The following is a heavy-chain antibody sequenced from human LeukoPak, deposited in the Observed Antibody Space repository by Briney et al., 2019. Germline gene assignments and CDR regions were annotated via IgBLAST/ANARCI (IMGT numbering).Heavy chain of an antibody. CDR1: GFTFSSYG. CDR2: IRYDGSNK. D-gene: IGHD3-10*01. Sequence: GGTLRLSCAASGFTFSSYGMHWVRQAPGKGLEWVAFIRYDGSNKYYADSVKGRFTISRDNSKNTLYLQMNSLRAEDTAVYYCAKGAGFYYYMDVWGKGTTVTISS. J-gene: IGHJ6*03. CDR3: AKGAGFYYYMDV. V-gene: IGHV3-30*02.